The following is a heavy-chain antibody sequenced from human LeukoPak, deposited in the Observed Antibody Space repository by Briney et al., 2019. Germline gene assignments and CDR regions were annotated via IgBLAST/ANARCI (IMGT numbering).Heavy chain of an antibody. J-gene: IGHJ3*02. CDR2: IYTSGST. Sequence: SETLSLTCTVSGGSISSYYWSWIRQPAGKGLEWIGRIYTSGSTNYNPSLKSRVTISVDTSKNQFSLKLSSVTAADTAVYYCARRSQTVIASGAFDIWGQGTMVTVSS. CDR1: GGSISSYY. V-gene: IGHV4-4*07. D-gene: IGHD3-10*01. CDR3: ARRSQTVIASGAFDI.